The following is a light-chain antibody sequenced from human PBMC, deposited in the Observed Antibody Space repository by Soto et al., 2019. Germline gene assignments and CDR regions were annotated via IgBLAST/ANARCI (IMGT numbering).Light chain of an antibody. Sequence: QSVLTQPRSVSGSPGQSVTISCTGTSSDVGGYNYVSWYQQHPGKAPKFMIYDVSKRPSGVPDRFSGSKSGNTASLTISWLQAEDEADDYCCSYVGSYTLVFGGGTKLTVL. V-gene: IGLV2-11*01. CDR2: DVS. CDR3: CSYVGSYTLV. J-gene: IGLJ2*01. CDR1: SSDVGGYNY.